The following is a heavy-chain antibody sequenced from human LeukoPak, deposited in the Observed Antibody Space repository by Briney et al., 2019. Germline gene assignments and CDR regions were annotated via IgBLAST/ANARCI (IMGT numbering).Heavy chain of an antibody. J-gene: IGHJ4*02. CDR2: IYSDGST. CDR3: ARSWDARLNFDY. D-gene: IGHD1-26*01. CDR1: GFTFNRNY. V-gene: IGHV3-66*02. Sequence: GGSLRLSCAASGFTFNRNYTNWVRQAPGKGLEWISVIYSDGSTYYTDSVKGRFTISRDNSKNTLYLQMNSLRAEDTAVYYCARSWDARLNFDYWGQGTLVTVSS.